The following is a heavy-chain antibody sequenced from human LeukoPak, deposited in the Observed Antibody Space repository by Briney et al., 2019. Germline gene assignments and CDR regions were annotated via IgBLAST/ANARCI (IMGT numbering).Heavy chain of an antibody. CDR3: ARDLRGYSYPSLFDY. CDR2: ISSSSSYI. D-gene: IGHD5-18*01. Sequence: GGSLRLSCAASGFTFSSYGMNWVRRAPGKGLEWVSSISSSSSYIYYADSVKGRFTISRDNAKNSLYLQMNSLRAEDTAVYYCARDLRGYSYPSLFDYWGQGTLVTLSS. CDR1: GFTFSSYG. V-gene: IGHV3-21*01. J-gene: IGHJ4*02.